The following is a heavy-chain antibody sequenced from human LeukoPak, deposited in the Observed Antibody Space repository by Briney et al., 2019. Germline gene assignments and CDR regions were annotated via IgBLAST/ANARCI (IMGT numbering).Heavy chain of an antibody. CDR3: ARPPYYDFWSGYPPYYYYYMDV. V-gene: IGHV4-39*01. CDR2: IYYSGST. CDR1: GGSISSSSYY. D-gene: IGHD3-3*01. Sequence: SETLSLTCTVSGGSISSSSYYWGWIRQPPGKGLEWIGSIYYSGSTYYNPSLKSRVTISVDTSKNQFSLKLSSVTVADTAVYYCARPPYYDFWSGYPPYYYYYMDVWGKGTTVTVSS. J-gene: IGHJ6*03.